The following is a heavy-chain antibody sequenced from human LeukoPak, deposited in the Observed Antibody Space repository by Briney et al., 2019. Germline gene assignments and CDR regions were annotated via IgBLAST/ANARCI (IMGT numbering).Heavy chain of an antibody. CDR3: ARWPVTGDDAFDI. CDR1: GYTFTGYS. CDR2: INPNSGGT. Sequence: ASVKVSCKASGYTFTGYSIHWVRQAPGQGLEWMGWINPNSGGTNYAQKFQGRVTMTRDTSISTAYMELSRLRSDDTAVYYCARWPVTGDDAFDIWGQRTMVTVSS. V-gene: IGHV1-2*02. J-gene: IGHJ3*02. D-gene: IGHD7-27*01.